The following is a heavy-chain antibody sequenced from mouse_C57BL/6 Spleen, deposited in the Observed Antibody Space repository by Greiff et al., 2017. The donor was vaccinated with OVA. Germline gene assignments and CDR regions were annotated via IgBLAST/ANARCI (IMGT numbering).Heavy chain of an antibody. J-gene: IGHJ4*01. D-gene: IGHD2-1*01. CDR1: GYSFTSYY. V-gene: IGHV1-66*01. Sequence: QVQPQQSGPELVKPGASVKISCKASGYSFTSYYIHWVKQRPGQGLEWIGWIYPGSGNTKYNEKFKGKATLTADTSSSTAYMQLSSLTSEDSAVYYCARGGYGNYGGDAMDYWGQGTSVTVSS. CDR3: ARGGYGNYGGDAMDY. CDR2: IYPGSGNT.